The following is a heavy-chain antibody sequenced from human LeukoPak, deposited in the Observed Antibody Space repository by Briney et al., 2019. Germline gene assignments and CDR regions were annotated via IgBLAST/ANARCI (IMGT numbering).Heavy chain of an antibody. CDR3: AKHCSSGWYYFDY. V-gene: IGHV3-23*01. CDR2: ISGSGGDT. CDR1: GFTFRSHA. J-gene: IGHJ4*02. D-gene: IGHD6-19*01. Sequence: GGSLRLSCAASGFTFRSHAMSWVRQAPGRGLEWVSAISGSGGDTSYADSVKGRITISRDNSKNTLYLQMNSLRAEDTAVYYCAKHCSSGWYYFDYWGQGTLVTVSS.